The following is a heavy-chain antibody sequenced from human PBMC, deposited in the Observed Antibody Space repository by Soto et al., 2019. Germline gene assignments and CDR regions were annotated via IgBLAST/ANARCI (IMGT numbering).Heavy chain of an antibody. CDR1: GGSISNSNYY. J-gene: IGHJ4*01. D-gene: IGHD2-15*01. Sequence: SETLSLTCTVSGGSISNSNYYWGWIRQPPGKGLDWLGNIYYSGSTSSNPSLKSRVTISVDTSKNQFSLKLSSVTAADTAVYYCARFAVVAAAYYFDYWGHGTLVTVSS. V-gene: IGHV4-39*01. CDR3: ARFAVVAAAYYFDY. CDR2: IYYSGST.